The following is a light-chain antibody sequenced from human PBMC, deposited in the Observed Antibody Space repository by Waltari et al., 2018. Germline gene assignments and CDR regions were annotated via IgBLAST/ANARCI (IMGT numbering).Light chain of an antibody. J-gene: IGLJ1*01. CDR2: KNN. V-gene: IGLV1-44*01. CDR1: RSNIGSDT. CDR3: VAWDHSLNAYV. Sequence: QSVLTQPPSASGTPGQRVTLSCSGGRSNIGSDTVNWYQQIPGTAPKLLIYKNNQRPSGVPDRFSGSKSGTSASLAISGLQSEDEADYYCVAWDHSLNAYVFGTGTKVSAL.